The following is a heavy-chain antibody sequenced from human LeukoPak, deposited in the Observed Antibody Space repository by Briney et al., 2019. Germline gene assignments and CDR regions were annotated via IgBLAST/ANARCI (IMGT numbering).Heavy chain of an antibody. Sequence: GGSLRLSCAASGFTFSSYEMNWVRQAPGKGLECISYISGSGSTIYYADSVKGRFTIPRDNAKNSLYLQMNSLRAEDTAVYYCARDTSGWYKRFDYWGQGTLVTVSS. CDR3: ARDTSGWYKRFDY. D-gene: IGHD6-19*01. J-gene: IGHJ4*02. CDR1: GFTFSSYE. V-gene: IGHV3-48*03. CDR2: ISGSGSTI.